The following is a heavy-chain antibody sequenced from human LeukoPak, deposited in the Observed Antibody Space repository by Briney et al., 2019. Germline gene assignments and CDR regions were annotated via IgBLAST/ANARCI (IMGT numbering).Heavy chain of an antibody. Sequence: PSETLSFTCTVSGGSISSYYWSWIRQPPGRGLEWIGYIYYSGSTNYNPSLKSRVTISVDTSKNQFSLKLSSVTAADTAVYYCARAGILFHAFDIWGQGTMVTVSS. V-gene: IGHV4-59*01. CDR3: ARAGILFHAFDI. CDR2: IYYSGST. CDR1: GGSISSYY. J-gene: IGHJ3*02.